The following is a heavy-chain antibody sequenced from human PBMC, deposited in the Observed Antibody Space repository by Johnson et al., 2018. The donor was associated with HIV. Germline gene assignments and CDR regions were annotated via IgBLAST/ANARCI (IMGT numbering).Heavy chain of an antibody. Sequence: QVQLVESGGGLVNPGGSLRISCAAFGFTFSDYYMSWVRQAPGKGLEWVSYITSSGSTVYYADSVKGRFTISRDNNKNSLYLQMNILSAEDTALYYCARAPEVRGVDAFDVWGQGTMVTVAS. CDR2: ITSSGSTV. CDR1: GFTFSDYY. D-gene: IGHD3-10*01. CDR3: ARAPEVRGVDAFDV. J-gene: IGHJ3*01. V-gene: IGHV3-11*04.